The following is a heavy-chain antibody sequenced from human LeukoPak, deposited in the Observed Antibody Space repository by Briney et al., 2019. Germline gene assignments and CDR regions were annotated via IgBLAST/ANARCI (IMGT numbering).Heavy chain of an antibody. CDR3: ARGTQDTAMASFDY. J-gene: IGHJ4*02. V-gene: IGHV3-30-3*01. D-gene: IGHD5-18*01. Sequence: GGSLRLSCAASGFTFSSYAMHWVRQAPGKGLEWVAVISYDGSNKYYADSVKGRFTISRDNSKNTLYLQMNSLRAEDTAVYYCARGTQDTAMASFDYWGQGTLVTVSS. CDR1: GFTFSSYA. CDR2: ISYDGSNK.